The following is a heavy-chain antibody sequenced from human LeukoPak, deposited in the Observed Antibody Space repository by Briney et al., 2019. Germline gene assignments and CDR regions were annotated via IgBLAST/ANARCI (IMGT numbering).Heavy chain of an antibody. J-gene: IGHJ4*02. CDR3: AKVGIGSRDGYFDY. D-gene: IGHD6-13*01. Sequence: GGSLRLSCAASGFTFSDYFMNWIRQAPGKGLEWVSYISSSGITKYYADSVKGRFTISRDNAKNSLYLQMNNLRAEDTAVYYCAKVGIGSRDGYFDYWGQGTLVTVSS. CDR1: GFTFSDYF. CDR2: ISSSGITK. V-gene: IGHV3-11*04.